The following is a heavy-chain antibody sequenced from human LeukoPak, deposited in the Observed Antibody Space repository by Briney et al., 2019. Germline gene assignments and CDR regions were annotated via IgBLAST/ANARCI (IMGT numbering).Heavy chain of an antibody. CDR1: GYTFTGYY. J-gene: IGHJ4*02. D-gene: IGHD6-19*01. Sequence: GASVKVSCKASGYTFTGYYMHWVRQAPGQELEWMGWINSNSGGTNYAQKFQGRVTMTRDTSISTAYMELSRLRSDDTAVYYCARVLEQWLVIFDYWGQGTLVTVSS. CDR3: ARVLEQWLVIFDY. V-gene: IGHV1-2*02. CDR2: INSNSGGT.